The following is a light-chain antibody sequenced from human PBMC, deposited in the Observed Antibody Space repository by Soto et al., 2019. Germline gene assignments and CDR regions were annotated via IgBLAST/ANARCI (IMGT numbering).Light chain of an antibody. J-gene: IGKJ1*01. V-gene: IGKV4-1*01. CDR1: QSVLYSSNNKNY. CDR3: QQYYSTLWT. CDR2: WAS. Sequence: DIVMTQSPDSLAVSLGERATINCKSSQSVLYSSNNKNYLAWYQQKPGQPPKLLIYWASIRESGVPDRFSGSGSGTVFTLTISSLQAEDVAVYYCQQYYSTLWTFGQGTKVEIK.